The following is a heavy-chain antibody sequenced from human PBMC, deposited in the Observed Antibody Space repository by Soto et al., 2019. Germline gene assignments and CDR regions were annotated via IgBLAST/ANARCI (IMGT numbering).Heavy chain of an antibody. CDR3: ARDKHDYFNRGIGFDT. CDR2: TYYRSKWYN. J-gene: IGHJ5*02. V-gene: IGHV6-1*01. D-gene: IGHD4-17*01. Sequence: SQTLSLTCAISGDSVSSNGAAWNWIRQSPSRGLEWLGRTYYRSKWYNDYAVSVKSRITINPDTSKSQFSLQLNFVTPEDTAVYYCARDKHDYFNRGIGFDTWGQGILVTVSS. CDR1: GDSVSSNGAA.